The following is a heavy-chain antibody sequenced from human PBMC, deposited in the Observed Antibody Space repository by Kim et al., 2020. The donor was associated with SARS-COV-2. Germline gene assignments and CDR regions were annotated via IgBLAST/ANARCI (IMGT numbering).Heavy chain of an antibody. CDR1: RFTFSSYG. J-gene: IGHJ4*02. V-gene: IGHV3-33*06. Sequence: GGSLRLSCAASRFTFSSYGLHWVRQAPGKGLEWVAVIWHDGSNKYHADSVKGRFTISRDNSKNTLYLQMNNLRAEDTAVYYCAKERRKYCSGGSCHLEYWGQGTLVTVSS. CDR3: AKERRKYCSGGSCHLEY. D-gene: IGHD2-15*01. CDR2: IWHDGSNK.